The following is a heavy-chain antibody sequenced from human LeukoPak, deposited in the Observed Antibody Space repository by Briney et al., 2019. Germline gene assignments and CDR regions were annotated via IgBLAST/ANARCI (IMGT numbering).Heavy chain of an antibody. CDR3: ASRNPAIGY. CDR1: RFTFSSYS. CDR2: ISSSSSYI. D-gene: IGHD1-14*01. V-gene: IGHV3-21*01. Sequence: GGSLRLSCASSRFTFSSYSMNWARQAPGKGLEWVSSISSSSSYIYYADSMKGRFTISRDNAKNSLYLQMNSLRAEDTAVYYCASRNPAIGYWGQGTLVTVSS. J-gene: IGHJ4*02.